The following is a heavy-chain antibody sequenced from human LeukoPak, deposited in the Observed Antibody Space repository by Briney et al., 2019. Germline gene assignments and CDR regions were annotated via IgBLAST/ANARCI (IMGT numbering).Heavy chain of an antibody. CDR2: INWNGGST. CDR3: ARLSYSSSFDP. V-gene: IGHV3-20*04. J-gene: IGHJ5*02. CDR1: GFTVSSHC. D-gene: IGHD6-6*01. Sequence: GGSLRLPCAASGFTVSSHCMSWVRQAPGKGLEWVSGINWNGGSTGYADSVKGRFTISRDNAKNSLYLQMNSLRAEDTALYYCARLSYSSSFDPWGQGTLVTVSS.